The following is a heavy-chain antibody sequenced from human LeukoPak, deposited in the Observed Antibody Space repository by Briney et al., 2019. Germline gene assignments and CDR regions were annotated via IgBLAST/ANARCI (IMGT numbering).Heavy chain of an antibody. J-gene: IGHJ4*02. V-gene: IGHV1-8*01. D-gene: IGHD2-2*01. Sequence: ASVKVSCKASGYTFTSYDINWVRQATGQGLEWMGWMNPNSGNTGYAQKFQGRVTITADESTSTAYMELSSLRSEDTAVYYCARGGYCSSTSCYPFDYWGQGTLVTVSS. CDR3: ARGGYCSSTSCYPFDY. CDR1: GYTFTSYD. CDR2: MNPNSGNT.